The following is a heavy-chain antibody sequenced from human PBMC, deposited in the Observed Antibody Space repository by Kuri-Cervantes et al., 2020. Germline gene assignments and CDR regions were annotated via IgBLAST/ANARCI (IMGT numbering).Heavy chain of an antibody. V-gene: IGHV3-48*04. CDR1: GFTFSSYS. Sequence: GESLKISCAASGFTFSSYSMNWVRQAPGKGLEWVSCISSSSSTIYYADSVKGRFTISRDNAKNSLYLQMNSLRAEDTAVYYCARFTTRLWHGMDVWGQGTTVTVSS. J-gene: IGHJ6*02. CDR3: ARFTTRLWHGMDV. D-gene: IGHD4/OR15-4a*01. CDR2: ISSSSSTI.